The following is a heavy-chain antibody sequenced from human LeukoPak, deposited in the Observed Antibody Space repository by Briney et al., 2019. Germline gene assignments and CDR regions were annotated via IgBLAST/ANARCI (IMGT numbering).Heavy chain of an antibody. CDR2: ISGSGGST. CDR1: GFTFSSYA. V-gene: IGHV3-23*01. J-gene: IGHJ4*02. D-gene: IGHD3-22*01. Sequence: PGGSLRLSCAASGFTFSSYAMGWVRQAPGKGLEWVSAISGSGGSTYYADSVKGRFTISRDNSKNTLYLQMNSLRAEDTAVYYCAKTAYYYDSSGYSNWGQGTLVTVSS. CDR3: AKTAYYYDSSGYSN.